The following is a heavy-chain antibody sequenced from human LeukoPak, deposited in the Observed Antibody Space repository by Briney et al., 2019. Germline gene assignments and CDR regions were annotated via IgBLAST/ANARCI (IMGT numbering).Heavy chain of an antibody. V-gene: IGHV1-69*05. Sequence: ASVNVSCKASGCTFSSYAISWVRQAPGQGLEWMGGIIPIFGTANYARKLQGRVTITTDESTSTAYMELSSLRSEDTAVYYCARGPSGVCSGGSCYSSKGYYYYYYMDVWGKGTTVTVSS. CDR2: IIPIFGTA. CDR1: GCTFSSYA. J-gene: IGHJ6*03. CDR3: ARGPSGVCSGGSCYSSKGYYYYYYMDV. D-gene: IGHD2-15*01.